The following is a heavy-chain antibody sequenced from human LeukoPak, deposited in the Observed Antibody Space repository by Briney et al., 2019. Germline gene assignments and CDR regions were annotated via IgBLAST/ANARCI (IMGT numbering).Heavy chain of an antibody. D-gene: IGHD2-15*01. CDR2: INHSGST. Sequence: SETLSLTCAVYGGSFSGYYWSWIRQPPGKGLEWIGEINHSGSTNYNPSLKSRVTISVDTSKNQFSLKLSSVTAADTAVYYCARRSPYCSGGSCYYYYYGMDVWGQGTTVTVSS. V-gene: IGHV4-34*01. CDR1: GGSFSGYY. J-gene: IGHJ6*02. CDR3: ARRSPYCSGGSCYYYYYGMDV.